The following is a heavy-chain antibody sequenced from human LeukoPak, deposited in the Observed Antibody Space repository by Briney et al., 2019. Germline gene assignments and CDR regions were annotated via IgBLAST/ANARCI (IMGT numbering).Heavy chain of an antibody. J-gene: IGHJ3*02. Sequence: PSETLSLTCTVSGGSISSSSYYWGWIRQPPGKGLEWIGSIYYSGSTYYNPSLKSRVTISVDTSKNQFSLKLSSVTAADMAVYYCSSYNWNDEFAFDIWGQGTMVTVSS. CDR3: SSYNWNDEFAFDI. V-gene: IGHV4-39*01. CDR1: GGSISSSSYY. CDR2: IYYSGST. D-gene: IGHD1-1*01.